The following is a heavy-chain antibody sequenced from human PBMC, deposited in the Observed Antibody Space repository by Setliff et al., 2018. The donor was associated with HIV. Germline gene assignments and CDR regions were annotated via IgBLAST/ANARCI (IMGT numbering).Heavy chain of an antibody. D-gene: IGHD3-22*01. V-gene: IGHV3-21*04. Sequence: GGSLRLSCAASGFTFSNYSMNWVRQTPGKGLEWVSSISASATYIYYADSVKGRFTISRDNSKNTLYLQMNSLRAEDTAVYYCARGLGYYDSSGQEGAFDIWGQGTMVTVSS. J-gene: IGHJ3*02. CDR2: ISASATYI. CDR3: ARGLGYYDSSGQEGAFDI. CDR1: GFTFSNYS.